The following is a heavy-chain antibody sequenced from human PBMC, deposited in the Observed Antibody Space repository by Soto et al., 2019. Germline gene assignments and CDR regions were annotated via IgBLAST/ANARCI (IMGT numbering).Heavy chain of an antibody. CDR2: IWYDGSNK. V-gene: IGHV3-33*01. J-gene: IGHJ4*02. CDR3: ARDDGGDSDY. Sequence: QVQLVESGGGVVQPGRSLRLSCAASGFTFSSYGMHWVRQAPGKGLEWVAVIWYDGSNKYYADSVKGRFTISRDKSKNTLYLQMNSLRAEDTAVYFCARDDGGDSDYWCQGTMVTVSS. D-gene: IGHD3-10*01. CDR1: GFTFSSYG.